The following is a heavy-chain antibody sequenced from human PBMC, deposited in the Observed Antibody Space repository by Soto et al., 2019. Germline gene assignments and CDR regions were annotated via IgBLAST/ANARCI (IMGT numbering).Heavy chain of an antibody. J-gene: IGHJ4*02. V-gene: IGHV3-23*01. CDR2: ISGSGGST. D-gene: IGHD3-3*01. CDR1: VYMCSRFS. Sequence: LRLSSGVCVYMCSRFSMTCVPQAPGKGLEWVSSISGSGGSTYYSDSVRGRFTISRDNSKKMLYLEMNSLKGDDTAVYDCAKDGFWGDHYYFDNWGQGTLVTVS. CDR3: AKDGFWGDHYYFDN.